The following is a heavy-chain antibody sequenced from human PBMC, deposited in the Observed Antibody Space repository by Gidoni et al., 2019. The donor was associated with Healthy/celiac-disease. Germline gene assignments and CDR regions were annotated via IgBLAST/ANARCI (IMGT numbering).Heavy chain of an antibody. CDR2: ISYDGSNK. CDR1: GFTFSSYA. Sequence: QVQLVESGGGVVQPGRSLRLSCAASGFTFSSYAMHWVRQAPGKGLEWVAVISYDGSNKYYADSVKGRFTISRDNSKNTLYLQMNSLRAEDTAVYYCARASPDYGDYVFDYWGQGTLVTVSS. D-gene: IGHD4-17*01. CDR3: ARASPDYGDYVFDY. V-gene: IGHV3-30-3*01. J-gene: IGHJ4*02.